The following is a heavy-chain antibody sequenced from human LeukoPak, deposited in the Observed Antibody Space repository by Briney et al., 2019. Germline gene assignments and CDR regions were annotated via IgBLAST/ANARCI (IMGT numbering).Heavy chain of an antibody. Sequence: PSETLSLTCSVSGGSISGSSYYWGWIRQPPGKGLEWIGSIYYSGSTYYNPALKSRVTISVDTSKNQFSLKVSSVTAADTAVYYCASDYMATLYFDYWGQGTLVTVSS. CDR3: ASDYMATLYFDY. D-gene: IGHD5-24*01. J-gene: IGHJ4*02. V-gene: IGHV4-39*01. CDR1: GGSISGSSYY. CDR2: IYYSGST.